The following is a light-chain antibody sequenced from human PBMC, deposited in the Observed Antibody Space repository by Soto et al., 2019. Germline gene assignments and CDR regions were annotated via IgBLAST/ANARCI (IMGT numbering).Light chain of an antibody. CDR2: HVS. V-gene: IGLV2-8*01. J-gene: IGLJ2*01. Sequence: QYALTQPPSAFGSPGQSVTISCTRAGTDVGQYNYVSWYQQYPGKAPKLLIHHVSRRPSGVPARFSGSKSGNTASLTVSGLQTEDEADYYCSSYGGFNNVLFGGGTKLTVL. CDR1: GTDVGQYNY. CDR3: SSYGGFNNVL.